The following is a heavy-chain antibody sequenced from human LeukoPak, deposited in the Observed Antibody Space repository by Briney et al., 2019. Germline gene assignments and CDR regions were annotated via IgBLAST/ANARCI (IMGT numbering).Heavy chain of an antibody. V-gene: IGHV4-34*01. CDR2: INHSGST. D-gene: IGHD2-2*01. CDR3: ARGYQLPHYYGMDV. CDR1: GGSFSGYY. Sequence: SETLSLTCAVYGGSFSGYYWSWIRQPPGKGLEWIEEINHSGSTNYNPSLKSRVTISVDTSKNQFSLKLSSVTAADTAVYYCARGYQLPHYYGMDVWGKGTTVTVSS. J-gene: IGHJ6*04.